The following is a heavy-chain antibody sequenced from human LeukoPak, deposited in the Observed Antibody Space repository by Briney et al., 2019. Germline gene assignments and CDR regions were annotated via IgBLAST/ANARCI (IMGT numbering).Heavy chain of an antibody. CDR2: ISYSGST. CDR3: ARGDFDWFPYGMDV. V-gene: IGHV4-59*08. Sequence: PSETLSLTCTVSGDSVSSYYWSWIRQPPEKGLEWIGYISYSGSTNYNPSLRGRVTISVDTSQNQFSLKLSSVTAADTAVYYCARGDFDWFPYGMDVWGQGTTVTVSS. D-gene: IGHD3-9*01. CDR1: GDSVSSYY. J-gene: IGHJ6*02.